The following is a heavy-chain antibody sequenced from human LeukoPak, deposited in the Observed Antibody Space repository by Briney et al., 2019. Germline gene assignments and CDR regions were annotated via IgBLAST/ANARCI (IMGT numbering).Heavy chain of an antibody. CDR2: ISGSSSDI. V-gene: IGHV3-21*06. D-gene: IGHD3-22*01. CDR1: GFTFSSCA. Sequence: GGSLRLSCAASGFTFSSCAMNWVRQARGKGPEWVSSISGSSSDIYYADSVKGRFTISRDNAKNSVFLQMNNLRAEDTAIYYCARRGYHDSSGYDYWGQGTLVTVSS. J-gene: IGHJ4*02. CDR3: ARRGYHDSSGYDY.